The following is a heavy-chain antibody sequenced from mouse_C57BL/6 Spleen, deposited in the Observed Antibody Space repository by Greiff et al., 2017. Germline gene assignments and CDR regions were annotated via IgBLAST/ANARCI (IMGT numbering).Heavy chain of an antibody. CDR1: GYAFSSYW. CDR3: ARSLFITTLVAIDY. V-gene: IGHV1-80*01. CDR2: IYPGDGDP. D-gene: IGHD1-1*01. Sequence: QVQLQQSGAELVKPGASVKISCKASGYAFSSYWMNWVKQRPGKGLEWIGQIYPGDGDPNYNGKFKGKATLTADKSSSTAYMQFSSLTSADSAVYFCARSLFITTLVAIDYWGQGTTLTVSS. J-gene: IGHJ2*01.